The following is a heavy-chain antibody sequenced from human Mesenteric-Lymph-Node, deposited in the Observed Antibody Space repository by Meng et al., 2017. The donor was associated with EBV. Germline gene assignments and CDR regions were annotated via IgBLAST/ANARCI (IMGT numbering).Heavy chain of an antibody. D-gene: IGHD6-19*01. CDR3: ARERSMKVAGSWFDY. CDR1: GGSISSDD. CDR2: RTISGSS. V-gene: IGHV4-34*01. Sequence: QVGLQKVVHGLWKPPQPLSLTSPVYGGSISSDDWSWICQRQGPGLERMGVRTISGSSNTYHYLYRRVPISIYTSKNQFSLNLSSLTVAAAAASVCARERSMKVAGSWFDYWGQGTLVTVSS. J-gene: IGHJ4*02.